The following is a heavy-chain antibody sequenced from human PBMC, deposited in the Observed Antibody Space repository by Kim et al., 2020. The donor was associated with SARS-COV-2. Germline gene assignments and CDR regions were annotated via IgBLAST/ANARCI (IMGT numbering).Heavy chain of an antibody. CDR3: ARRTYGSGSLDY. J-gene: IGHJ4*02. Sequence: RYSPSFQGQVTISADKSISTAYLQWSSLKASDTAMYYCARRTYGSGSLDYWGQGTLVTVSS. D-gene: IGHD3-10*01. V-gene: IGHV5-51*01.